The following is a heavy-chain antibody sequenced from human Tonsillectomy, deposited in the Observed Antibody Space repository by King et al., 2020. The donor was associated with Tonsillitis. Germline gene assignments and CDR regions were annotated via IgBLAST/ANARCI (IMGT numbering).Heavy chain of an antibody. CDR2: IYYSGST. CDR3: ARHYCSGGTCYYFDY. D-gene: IGHD2-15*01. V-gene: IGHV4-59*08. Sequence: QLQESGPGLVKPSETLSLTCTVSGGSISSYYWSWIRQPPGKGLEWIGYIYYSGSTNYNPSLKSRVTISVDTSKNQFSLKLNSVTAADTAVYYCARHYCSGGTCYYFDYWGQGTQVTVSS. CDR1: GGSISSYY. J-gene: IGHJ4*02.